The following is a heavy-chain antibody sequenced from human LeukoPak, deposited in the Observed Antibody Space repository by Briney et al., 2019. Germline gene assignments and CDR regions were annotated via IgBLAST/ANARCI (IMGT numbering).Heavy chain of an antibody. CDR2: ISYDGSNQ. Sequence: GGSLRLSCVASGFTFSTYGIHWVRQAPGKGLEWVAFISYDGSNQHYADSVKGRFIISRDNSKNTLYLQINSLRVEDTAVYYCAKDPRYCSSTRCFGAWGQGTLVTVSS. J-gene: IGHJ5*02. D-gene: IGHD2-2*01. CDR1: GFTFSTYG. CDR3: AKDPRYCSSTRCFGA. V-gene: IGHV3-30*18.